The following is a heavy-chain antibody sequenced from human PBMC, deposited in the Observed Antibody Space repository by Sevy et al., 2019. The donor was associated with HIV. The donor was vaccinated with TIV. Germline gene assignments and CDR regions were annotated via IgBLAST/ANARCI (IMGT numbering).Heavy chain of an antibody. CDR1: GFTFSGSA. Sequence: GGSLRLSCAASGFTFSGSAMHWVRQASGKGLEWVGRIRSKANSYATAYAASVKGRFTISRDDSKNTAYLQMNSLKTDDTAVYYCTRRDGMDVWGQGTTVTVSS. V-gene: IGHV3-73*01. J-gene: IGHJ6*02. CDR2: IRSKANSYAT. CDR3: TRRDGMDV.